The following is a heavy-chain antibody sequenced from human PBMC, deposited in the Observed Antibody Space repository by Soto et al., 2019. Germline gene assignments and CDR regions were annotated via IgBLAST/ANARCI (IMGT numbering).Heavy chain of an antibody. CDR1: GGSISSYY. V-gene: IGHV4-59*01. D-gene: IGHD3-22*01. CDR3: ARTSDSSGYYYFLFDY. Sequence: PSETLSLTCTVSGGSISSYYWSWIRQPPGKGLEWIGYIYYSGSTNYNPSLKSRVTISVDTSKNQFSLKLSSVTAADTAVYYCARTSDSSGYYYFLFDYWGQGTLVTVSS. J-gene: IGHJ4*02. CDR2: IYYSGST.